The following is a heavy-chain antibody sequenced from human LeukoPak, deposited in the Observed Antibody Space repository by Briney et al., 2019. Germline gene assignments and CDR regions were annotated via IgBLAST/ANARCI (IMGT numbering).Heavy chain of an antibody. D-gene: IGHD2-15*01. CDR1: GFTFSSYW. CDR3: TRDTGCSGGTCYSFYDY. Sequence: GGSLRLSCAACGFTFSSYWMTWVRQAPGKGLEWVTNIKQDGSEKYYVDSVKGRFTISRDNAKNSLYLQMNSLRAEDTAVYYCTRDTGCSGGTCYSFYDYWGQGTLVTVSS. V-gene: IGHV3-7*01. J-gene: IGHJ4*02. CDR2: IKQDGSEK.